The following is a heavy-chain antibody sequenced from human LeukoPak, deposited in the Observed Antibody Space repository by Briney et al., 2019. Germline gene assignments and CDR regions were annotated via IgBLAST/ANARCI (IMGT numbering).Heavy chain of an antibody. J-gene: IGHJ4*02. CDR1: GYTFTGYY. Sequence: ASVKVSCKASGYTFTGYYMHWVRQAPGQGLEWMAWIDPNNGGANYAQKFQGRVTMTRDTSINTAYMELSRLRSDDTAVYYCATLLKAALDYWGQGTLVTVSS. D-gene: IGHD6-6*01. V-gene: IGHV1-2*02. CDR2: IDPNNGGA. CDR3: ATLLKAALDY.